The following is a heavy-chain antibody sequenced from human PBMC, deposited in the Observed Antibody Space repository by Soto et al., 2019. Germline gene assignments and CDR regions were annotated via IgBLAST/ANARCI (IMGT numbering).Heavy chain of an antibody. D-gene: IGHD3-3*02. Sequence: QVQLQESGPGLVKPSETLSLTCNVSGGSISSDYWSWIRQSPGKGLEWIGYIYYNGGAHYNPSLNSRVTITVDASKRQFSLNLSSVTAADTAVYWYARGPGFSTIWGQGILVIVSS. CDR1: GGSISSDY. V-gene: IGHV4-59*01. CDR3: ARGPGFSTI. J-gene: IGHJ4*02. CDR2: IYYNGGA.